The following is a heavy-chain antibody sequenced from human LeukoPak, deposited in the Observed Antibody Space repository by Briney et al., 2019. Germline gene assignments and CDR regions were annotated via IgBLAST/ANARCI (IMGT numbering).Heavy chain of an antibody. V-gene: IGHV1-8*01. Sequence: GASVKVSCKASGYTFTSYDINWVRQATGQGLEWMGWMDPNSGNTGYAQKFQGRVTMTRNTSISTAYMELSSLRSEDTAVYYCARHIMTTVTTSGYEFDYWGQGTLVTVSS. CDR1: GYTFTSYD. D-gene: IGHD4-17*01. CDR3: ARHIMTTVTTSGYEFDY. CDR2: MDPNSGNT. J-gene: IGHJ4*02.